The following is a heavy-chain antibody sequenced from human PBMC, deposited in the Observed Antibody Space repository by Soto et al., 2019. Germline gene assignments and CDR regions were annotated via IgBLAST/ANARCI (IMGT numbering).Heavy chain of an antibody. CDR2: IYPGDSDT. V-gene: IGHV5-51*01. CDR3: ATWSGGQYDYVWGSYRLGYFDY. J-gene: IGHJ4*02. Sequence: EVQLVQSGAEVKKPGESLKISCKGSGYSFTSYWIGWVRQMPGKGLEWMGIIYPGDSDTRYSPSFQGQVTISADKSISTAYLQWSSMKASDTAMYYCATWSGGQYDYVWGSYRLGYFDYCGQGTLVTVSS. CDR1: GYSFTSYW. D-gene: IGHD3-16*02.